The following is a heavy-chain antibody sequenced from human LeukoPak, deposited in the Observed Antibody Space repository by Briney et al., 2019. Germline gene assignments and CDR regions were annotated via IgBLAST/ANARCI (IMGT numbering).Heavy chain of an antibody. V-gene: IGHV1-2*02. D-gene: IGHD6-19*01. CDR1: GYTLTGYY. J-gene: IGHJ4*02. Sequence: AGVKVSCKASGYTLTGYYLHWVRQAPGQGLEWMGWINPNTGATHSAQKFQGRITMTRDTSISTAYMDLSRLRSDDTAVYYCARDRVGSGWPRPYYFEVWGQGTLVTVSS. CDR2: INPNTGAT. CDR3: ARDRVGSGWPRPYYFEV.